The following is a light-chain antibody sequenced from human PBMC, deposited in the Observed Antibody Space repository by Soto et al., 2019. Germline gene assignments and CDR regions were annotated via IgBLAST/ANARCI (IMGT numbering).Light chain of an antibody. V-gene: IGKV3-15*01. Sequence: EIVMTQSPATLSVSPGERATLSCRASQSVSSNLAWYQQKPGQAPRLLIYGAFTRATGIPATFSGSGSGTEFTLTISSVQSEDFAVYYCQQYKNWPPLAFGGGTKVEIK. CDR1: QSVSSN. CDR2: GAF. CDR3: QQYKNWPPLA. J-gene: IGKJ4*01.